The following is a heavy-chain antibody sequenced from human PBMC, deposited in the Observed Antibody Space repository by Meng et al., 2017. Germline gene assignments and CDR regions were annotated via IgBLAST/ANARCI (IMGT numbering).Heavy chain of an antibody. J-gene: IGHJ4*02. V-gene: IGHV1-69*01. Sequence: QLQLVQSGAEVKKPGSWVKVTCRASGGTFSSYAIRWVRQAPGQGLEWMGGIIPIFGTANYAQKFQGRVTITADEPTSTAYMELSSLRSEDTAVYYCASYSSVRGIAYWGQGTLVTVSS. CDR3: ASYSSVRGIAY. CDR1: GGTFSSYA. CDR2: IIPIFGTA. D-gene: IGHD3-10*01.